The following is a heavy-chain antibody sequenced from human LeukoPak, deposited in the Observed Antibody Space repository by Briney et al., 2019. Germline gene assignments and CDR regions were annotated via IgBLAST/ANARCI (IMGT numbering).Heavy chain of an antibody. Sequence: PGGSLRLSCAASGFTFSSYEMNWVRQAPGKGLEWVGFIRSKAYGGTTEYAASVKGRFTISRDDSKSIAYLQMNSLKTEDTAVYYCTRVDNSGSYYVTPLFDYWGQGTLVTVSS. CDR3: TRVDNSGSYYVTPLFDY. J-gene: IGHJ4*02. CDR1: GFTFSSYE. D-gene: IGHD1-26*01. V-gene: IGHV3-49*04. CDR2: IRSKAYGGTT.